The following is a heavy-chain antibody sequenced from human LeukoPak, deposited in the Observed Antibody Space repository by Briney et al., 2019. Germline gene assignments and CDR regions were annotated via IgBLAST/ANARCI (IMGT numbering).Heavy chain of an antibody. J-gene: IGHJ4*02. CDR3: AKPPTYYYDSSGYYSDY. V-gene: IGHV3-23*01. CDR1: GFTFSSYA. CDR2: ISGSGGST. D-gene: IGHD3-22*01. Sequence: QAGGSLRLSCAASGFTFSSYAMSWVRQAPGKGLEWVSAISGSGGSTYYADSVKGRFTISRDNSKNTLYLQMNSLRAEDTAVYYCAKPPTYYYDSSGYYSDYWGQGTLVTVSS.